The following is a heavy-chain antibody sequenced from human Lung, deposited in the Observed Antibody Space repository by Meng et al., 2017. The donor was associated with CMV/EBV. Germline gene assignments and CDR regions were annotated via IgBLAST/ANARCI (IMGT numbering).Heavy chain of an antibody. CDR2: INTHGSDT. D-gene: IGHD4-17*01. J-gene: IGHJ4*02. CDR3: ARDGNYGAYDY. CDR1: GFTFSRYW. V-gene: IGHV3-74*01. Sequence: SCAASGFTFSRYWMHWVPQAPGKGLVWVSRINTHGSDTDYANSVKGRFTISRDNAKNTLFLQVNSLRAEDTAVYYCARDGNYGAYDYWGQGTLVTISS.